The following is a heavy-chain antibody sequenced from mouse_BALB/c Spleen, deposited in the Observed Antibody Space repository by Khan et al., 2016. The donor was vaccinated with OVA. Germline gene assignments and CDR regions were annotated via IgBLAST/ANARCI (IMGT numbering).Heavy chain of an antibody. CDR1: GYSITSGYG. D-gene: IGHD1-2*01. V-gene: IGHV3-2*02. CDR2: ISYSGST. CDR3: ARTARIKY. Sequence: EVKLLESGPGLVKPSQSLSLTCTVTGYSITSGYGWNWIRQFPGNKLEWMGYISYSGSTNYNPSLKSRISITRDTSKNQFFLQLNSVTTEDTATXYRARTARIKYWGQGTTLTGSS. J-gene: IGHJ2*01.